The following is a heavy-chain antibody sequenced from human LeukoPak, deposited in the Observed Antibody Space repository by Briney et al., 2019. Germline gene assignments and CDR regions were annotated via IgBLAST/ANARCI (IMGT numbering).Heavy chain of an antibody. V-gene: IGHV3-13*04. CDR1: GFTFNTYD. J-gene: IGHJ3*02. Sequence: PGRSLRPSRAASGFTFNTYDIHWARQATGKGLELASAIRTAGDTYYSGAVKGRFTISREDAKTSLYLQMNSLRVGDTAVYYCTRKRGGAFDIWGKGTMVTVSS. CDR3: TRKRGGAFDI. CDR2: IRTAGDT.